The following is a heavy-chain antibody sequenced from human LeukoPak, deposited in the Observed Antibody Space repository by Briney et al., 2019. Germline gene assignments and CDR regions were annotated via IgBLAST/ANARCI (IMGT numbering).Heavy chain of an antibody. D-gene: IGHD5-18*01. J-gene: IGHJ4*02. Sequence: GGSLRLSCAASGFTFDDYGMSCVRQAPGKGLEWVAVIWYDGSNKYYADSVKGRFTISRDNSKNTLYLQMNSLRAEDTAVYYCARWGYSYGYYFDYWGQGTLVTVSS. CDR2: IWYDGSNK. CDR3: ARWGYSYGYYFDY. V-gene: IGHV3-33*08. CDR1: GFTFDDYG.